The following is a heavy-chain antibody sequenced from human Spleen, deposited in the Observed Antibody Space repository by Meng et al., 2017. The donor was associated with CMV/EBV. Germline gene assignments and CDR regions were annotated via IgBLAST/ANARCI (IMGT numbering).Heavy chain of an antibody. CDR2: INPNSGGT. J-gene: IGHJ4*02. CDR1: GYTFTGYY. Sequence: GYTFTGYYMHWVRQAPGQGLEWMGWINPNSGGTNYAQKFQGRVTMTRDTSISTAYMELSRLRSDDTAVYYCARVNYDSSGELCGFDYWGQGTLVTVSS. V-gene: IGHV1-2*02. D-gene: IGHD3-22*01. CDR3: ARVNYDSSGELCGFDY.